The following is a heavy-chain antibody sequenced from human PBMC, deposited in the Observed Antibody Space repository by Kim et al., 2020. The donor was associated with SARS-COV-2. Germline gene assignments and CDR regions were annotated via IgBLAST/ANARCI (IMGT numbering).Heavy chain of an antibody. CDR1: GGSFSGYY. Sequence: ETLSLTCAVYGGSFSGYYWSWIRQPPGKGLEWIGEINHSGSTNYNPSLKSRVTISVDTSKNQFSLKLSSVTAADTAVYYCARARGGTNWYFDLWGRGTLVTVSS. J-gene: IGHJ2*01. D-gene: IGHD1-1*01. CDR3: ARARGGTNWYFDL. CDR2: INHSGST. V-gene: IGHV4-34*01.